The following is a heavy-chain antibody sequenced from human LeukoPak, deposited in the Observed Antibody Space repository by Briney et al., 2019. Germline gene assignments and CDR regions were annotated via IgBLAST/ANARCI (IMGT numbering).Heavy chain of an antibody. CDR3: AKDTGSVTPRGNDY. J-gene: IGHJ4*02. V-gene: IGHV3-23*01. CDR1: GFTFSSYA. CDR2: ISGSGGST. Sequence: GGSLRLSCAASGFTFSSYAMSWVRQAPGKGLEWVSAISGSGGSTYYADSVRGRFTISRDNSKNTLYLQMNSLRAEDTAVYYCAKDTGSVTPRGNDYWGQGTLVTVSS. D-gene: IGHD4-17*01.